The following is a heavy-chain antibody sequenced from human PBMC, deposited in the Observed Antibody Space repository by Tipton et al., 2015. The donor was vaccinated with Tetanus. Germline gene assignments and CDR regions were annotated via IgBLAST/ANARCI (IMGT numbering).Heavy chain of an antibody. Sequence: SLRLSCAASRFTFSSYAMHWVRQAPGKGLEWVAVISYDGSNKYYADSVKGRFTISRDNSKNTLYLQMNSLRAEDTAVYYCARGPSYRRVVVPAAITSWGQGTLVTVSS. CDR1: RFTFSSYA. D-gene: IGHD2-2*01. CDR3: ARGPSYRRVVVPAAITS. J-gene: IGHJ4*02. V-gene: IGHV3-30-3*01. CDR2: ISYDGSNK.